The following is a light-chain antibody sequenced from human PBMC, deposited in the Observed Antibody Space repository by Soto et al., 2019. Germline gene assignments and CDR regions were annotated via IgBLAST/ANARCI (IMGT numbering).Light chain of an antibody. J-gene: IGKJ5*01. CDR1: QSVSSSY. V-gene: IGKV3-20*01. CDR3: QQSNEWPIT. CDR2: GAS. Sequence: EIVLTQSPGTLSLSPGERATLSFRASQSVSSSYLAWYQQKPGQAPRLLIYGASSRATGIPDRFSGSGSGTDFTLTISRLEPEDFAVYYCQQSNEWPITFGQGTRLEIK.